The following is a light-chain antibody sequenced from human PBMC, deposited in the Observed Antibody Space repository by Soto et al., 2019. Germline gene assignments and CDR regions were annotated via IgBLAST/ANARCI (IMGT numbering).Light chain of an antibody. CDR1: QNVNKW. CDR3: QQYNSYSPWT. CDR2: DAS. Sequence: DIQMTQYPSTLSASVGDRVTITCRASQNVNKWLAWFQQKPGKVPKLLIFDASTLQTGVPSRFGGGGSGTEFTLTISGLQPDDFATYYCQQYNSYSPWTFGPGTKVDIK. V-gene: IGKV1-5*01. J-gene: IGKJ1*01.